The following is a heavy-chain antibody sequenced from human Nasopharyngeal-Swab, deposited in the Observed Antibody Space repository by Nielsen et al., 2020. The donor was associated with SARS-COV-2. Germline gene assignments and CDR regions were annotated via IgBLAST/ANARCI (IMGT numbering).Heavy chain of an antibody. D-gene: IGHD3-3*01. CDR3: AGWRGCEMAIFGVVTYGMDV. Sequence: GESLKISCAASRFTFSSYRMNWVRQAPGKGLEWVSSTSSSSSYIYYADSVKGRFTISRDNAKNSLYLQMNSRRAGGTAGDYCAGWRGCEMAIFGVVTYGMDVWGQGTTVTVSS. J-gene: IGHJ6*02. CDR2: TSSSSSYI. CDR1: RFTFSSYR. V-gene: IGHV3-21*01.